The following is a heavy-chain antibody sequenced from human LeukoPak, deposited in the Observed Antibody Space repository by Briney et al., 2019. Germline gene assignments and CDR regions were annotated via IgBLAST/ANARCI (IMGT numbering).Heavy chain of an antibody. D-gene: IGHD1-1*01. V-gene: IGHV4-59*01. CDR2: IYYSGST. Sequence: PSETLSLTCTVSGGSISSYYWSWIRQPPGKGLEWIGYIYYSGSTNYNPSLKSRVTISVDTSKNQFSPKLSTVTAADTAVYYCARWNGGYFDYWGQGTLVTVSS. CDR1: GGSISSYY. CDR3: ARWNGGYFDY. J-gene: IGHJ4*02.